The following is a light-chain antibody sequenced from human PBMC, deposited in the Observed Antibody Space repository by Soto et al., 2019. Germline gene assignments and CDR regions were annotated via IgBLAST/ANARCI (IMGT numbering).Light chain of an antibody. Sequence: EIVLTQSPGNLSLSPWERATLSCRASQTVSRNYLAWYQQKPGQAPRLLIYDASSRATGIPDRFSGSGSGTDFTLTISSLEPEDFAFYYCQQYGSSPLTFGRGTKVEIK. V-gene: IGKV3-20*01. CDR3: QQYGSSPLT. CDR2: DAS. J-gene: IGKJ4*01. CDR1: QTVSRNY.